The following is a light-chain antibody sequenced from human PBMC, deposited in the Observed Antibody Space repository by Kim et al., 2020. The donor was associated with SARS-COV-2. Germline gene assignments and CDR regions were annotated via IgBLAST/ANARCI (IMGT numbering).Light chain of an antibody. Sequence: GALSSGNSNYQVDWYQQRPGKGPRFVMRVGTGGIVGSKGDGIPDRFSVLGSGLNRYLTIKNVQEEDESDFHCGADHGSGSNFVWVFGGGTKLTVL. CDR2: VGTGGIVG. V-gene: IGLV9-49*01. CDR1: SGNSNYQ. J-gene: IGLJ3*02. CDR3: GADHGSGSNFVWV.